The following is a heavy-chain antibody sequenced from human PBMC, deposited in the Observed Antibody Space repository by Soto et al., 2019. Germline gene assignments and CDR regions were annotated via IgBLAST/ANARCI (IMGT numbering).Heavy chain of an antibody. CDR3: ARGGYYESSGYSRFDY. J-gene: IGHJ4*02. Sequence: QVHLVESGGGVVQPGRSLRLSCAASAFTFSSYAMYWVRQAQGKGLEWVAVVSYDESNKYYADSVKGRFTISRDNSKNTLYLQMNSLRAEDTAAYYCARGGYYESSGYSRFDYWGQGTLVTVSS. V-gene: IGHV3-30-3*01. CDR1: AFTFSSYA. CDR2: VSYDESNK. D-gene: IGHD3-22*01.